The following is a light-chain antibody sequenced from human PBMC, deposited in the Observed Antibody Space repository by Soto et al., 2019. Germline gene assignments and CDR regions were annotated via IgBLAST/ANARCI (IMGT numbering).Light chain of an antibody. Sequence: EIVMTQSPATLSVSPGERATLSCRASQSVSSNLAWYQQKPGQAPRLLIYGASTRATGIPARFSGSGSGTEFTLTISSLQSEDFAVYYCQYRNTWPPAFGQGTRLEIK. J-gene: IGKJ5*01. CDR1: QSVSSN. CDR2: GAS. CDR3: QYRNTWPPA. V-gene: IGKV3-15*01.